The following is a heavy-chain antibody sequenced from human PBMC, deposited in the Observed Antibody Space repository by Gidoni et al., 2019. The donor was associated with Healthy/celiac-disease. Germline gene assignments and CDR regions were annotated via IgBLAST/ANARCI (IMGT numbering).Heavy chain of an antibody. D-gene: IGHD5-12*01. J-gene: IGHJ4*02. CDR3: ANFGYSGYDSYYFDY. Sequence: EVQLFESGGGLVQPGGSLRLSCAASGFTFSSYAMSWVRQAPGKGLEWVSDISGSGGSTYYADSVKGRFTISRDNSKNTLYLQMNSLRAEDTAVYYCANFGYSGYDSYYFDYWGQGTLVTVSS. V-gene: IGHV3-23*01. CDR2: ISGSGGST. CDR1: GFTFSSYA.